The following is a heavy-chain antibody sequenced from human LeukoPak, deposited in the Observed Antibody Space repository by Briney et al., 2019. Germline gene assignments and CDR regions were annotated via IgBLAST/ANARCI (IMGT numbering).Heavy chain of an antibody. J-gene: IGHJ5*02. CDR3: ARDLYRDSLPVSWFDP. D-gene: IGHD4-11*01. CDR1: GYTFTSYS. CDR2: ISDYNGST. V-gene: IGHV1-18*01. Sequence: ASVKVSCKASGYTFTSYSISWVRQAPGQGLEWMGWISDYNGSTNYAQKLQGRVTMTTDTSTSTAYMELRSLRSDDTAVYYCARDLYRDSLPVSWFDPWGQGTLVTVSS.